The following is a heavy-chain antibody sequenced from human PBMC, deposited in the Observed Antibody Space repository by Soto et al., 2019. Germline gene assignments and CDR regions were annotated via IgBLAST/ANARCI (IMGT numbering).Heavy chain of an antibody. J-gene: IGHJ3*02. CDR2: IYYGGTT. CDR3: ARVTIADDAFDI. V-gene: IGHV4-61*03. CDR1: GGSVSSASCF. Sequence: SETLSLTCTVSGGSVSSASCFWSWIRQPPGKGLEWIGYIYYGGTTNYNPTLKSRVIISVDTSKNHFSLKLTSVTAADTAVYYCARVTIADDAFDIWGQGTMVTVSS. D-gene: IGHD2-15*01.